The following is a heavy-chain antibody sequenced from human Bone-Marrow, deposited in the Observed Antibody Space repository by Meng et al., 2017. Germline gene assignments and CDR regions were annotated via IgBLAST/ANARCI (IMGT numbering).Heavy chain of an antibody. J-gene: IGHJ3*02. CDR1: GFTVSSNY. CDR3: AKDRSQYGSGSYDAFDI. V-gene: IGHV3-53*01. Sequence: GESLKIFCAASGFTVSSNYMSWVRQAPGKGLEWVSVIYSGGSTYYADSVKGRFTIARDNSKNTLYLQMNSLRAEDTAVYYCAKDRSQYGSGSYDAFDIWGQGTMVTVSS. D-gene: IGHD3-10*01. CDR2: IYSGGST.